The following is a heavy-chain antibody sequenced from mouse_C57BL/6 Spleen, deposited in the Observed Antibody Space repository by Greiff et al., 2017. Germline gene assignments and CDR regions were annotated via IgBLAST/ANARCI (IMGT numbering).Heavy chain of an antibody. CDR2: ICIGNGYT. V-gene: IGHV1-58*01. D-gene: IGHD1-1*01. CDR1: GYTFTSYG. CDR3: ERDYSRRWYFDV. Sequence: EVQLVESGAELVRPGSSVKMSCKTSGYTFTSYGINWVKQRPGQGLEWVGYICIGNGYTEYNEKFKGKGTLTSDTSSSTAYMQLSSLRSGDSAIDSCERDYSRRWYFDVWGTGTTVTVAS. J-gene: IGHJ1*03.